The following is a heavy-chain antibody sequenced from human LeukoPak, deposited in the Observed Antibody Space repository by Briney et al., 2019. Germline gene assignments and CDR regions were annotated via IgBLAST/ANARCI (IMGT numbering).Heavy chain of an antibody. D-gene: IGHD3-22*01. V-gene: IGHV3-7*01. J-gene: IGHJ4*02. CDR2: IKQDGSEK. Sequence: GGSLRLSCAASGFTFSSYWMSWVRQAPGKGLEWVANIKQDGSEKYYVDSVKGRFTISRDNAKNSLYLQMNSLRAEDTAVYYCARTSYYYDSSGYFRDYWGQGTLVTVSS. CDR3: ARTSYYYDSSGYFRDY. CDR1: GFTFSSYW.